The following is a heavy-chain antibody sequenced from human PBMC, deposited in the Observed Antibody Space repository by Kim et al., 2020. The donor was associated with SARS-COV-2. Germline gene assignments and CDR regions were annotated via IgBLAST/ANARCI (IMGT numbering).Heavy chain of an antibody. CDR1: GFTFSSYA. Sequence: GGSLRLSCAASGFTFSSYAMSWVRQAPGKGLEWVSAISGSGGSTYYADSVKGRFTISRDNSKNTLYLQMNSLRAEDTAVYYCAKDHPRTLYSSSSQFDYWGQGTLVTVSS. D-gene: IGHD6-6*01. V-gene: IGHV3-23*01. CDR2: ISGSGGST. J-gene: IGHJ4*02. CDR3: AKDHPRTLYSSSSQFDY.